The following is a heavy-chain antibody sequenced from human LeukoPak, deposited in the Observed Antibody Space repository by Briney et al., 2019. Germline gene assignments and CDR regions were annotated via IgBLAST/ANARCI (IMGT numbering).Heavy chain of an antibody. V-gene: IGHV6-1*01. Sequence: SQTLSLTCAVSGDSVSSNRAACQWIRQSPSRGLEWLGRTYYRSRWYNDYAVSVKSRITINPDTSKNQFSLQLNSVTPEDTAVYYCARDITLNHFPSWGQGTLVTVSS. CDR3: ARDITLNHFPS. D-gene: IGHD1-14*01. CDR1: GDSVSSNRAA. J-gene: IGHJ4*02. CDR2: TYYRSRWYN.